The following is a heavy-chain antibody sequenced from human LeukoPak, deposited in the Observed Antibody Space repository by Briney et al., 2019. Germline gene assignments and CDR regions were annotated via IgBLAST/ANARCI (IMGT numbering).Heavy chain of an antibody. V-gene: IGHV4-38-2*01. J-gene: IGHJ4*02. Sequence: SETLSLTCAVSGYSISSGYYWGWIRQPPGKGLEWIGSIYHSGSTYYNPSLKSRVTISVDTSKKQSSLKLSSVTAADTAVYYCARVSGLRYFDWLLVYWGQGTLVTVSS. CDR2: IYHSGST. CDR1: GYSISSGYY. D-gene: IGHD3-9*01. CDR3: ARVSGLRYFDWLLVY.